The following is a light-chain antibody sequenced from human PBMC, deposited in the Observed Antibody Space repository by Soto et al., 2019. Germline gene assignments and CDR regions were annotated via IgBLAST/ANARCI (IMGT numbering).Light chain of an antibody. CDR3: TSYSSSDIFYV. Sequence: QSALAQPASVSGSPGQSITISCTGTSSDIGGYYYVSWYQHHPGKAPKLLIYQVTNRPSRVSNRFSGSKSGNTASLTISGLQADDEADYYCTSYSSSDIFYVFGTGTKGTVL. V-gene: IGLV2-14*01. J-gene: IGLJ1*01. CDR1: SSDIGGYYY. CDR2: QVT.